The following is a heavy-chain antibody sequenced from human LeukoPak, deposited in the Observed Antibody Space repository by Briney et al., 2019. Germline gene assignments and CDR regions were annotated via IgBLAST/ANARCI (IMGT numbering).Heavy chain of an antibody. V-gene: IGHV3-48*02. J-gene: IGHJ4*02. D-gene: IGHD4-17*01. CDR2: ISSSSSTI. CDR1: GFTFSSYS. CDR3: AREPSFYGDYEVYYFDY. Sequence: GGSLRLSCAASGFTFSSYSMNWVRQAPGKGLEWVSYISSSSSTIYYADSVKGRFTISRDNAKNPLYLQMNSLRDEDTAVYYCAREPSFYGDYEVYYFDYWGQGTLVTVSS.